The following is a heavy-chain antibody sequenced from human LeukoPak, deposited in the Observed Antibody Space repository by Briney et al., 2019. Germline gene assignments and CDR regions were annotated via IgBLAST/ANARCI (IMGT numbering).Heavy chain of an antibody. D-gene: IGHD3-10*01. V-gene: IGHV1-69*05. J-gene: IGHJ6*03. CDR3: ASTGDYYYYMDV. CDR1: GGTFSSYA. Sequence: ASVKVSCKASGGTFSSYAISWVRQAPGQGREGMGGIIPIFGTANYAQKFQGRVTITTDESTSTAYMELSSLRSEDTAVYYCASTGDYYYYMDVWGKGTTVTVSS. CDR2: IIPIFGTA.